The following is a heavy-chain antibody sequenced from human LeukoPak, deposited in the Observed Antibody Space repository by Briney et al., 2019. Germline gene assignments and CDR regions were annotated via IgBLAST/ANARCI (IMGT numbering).Heavy chain of an antibody. V-gene: IGHV1-8*03. CDR2: VNPNSGNT. CDR1: GGTFSSYA. D-gene: IGHD5-24*01. CDR3: ARASVQVEMANDY. J-gene: IGHJ4*02. Sequence: ASVKVSCKASGGTFSSYAISWVRQAPGQGLEWMGWVNPNSGNTGYAQKFQGRVTITRNTSISTAYMELSSLRSEDTAVYYCARASVQVEMANDYWGQGTLVTVSS.